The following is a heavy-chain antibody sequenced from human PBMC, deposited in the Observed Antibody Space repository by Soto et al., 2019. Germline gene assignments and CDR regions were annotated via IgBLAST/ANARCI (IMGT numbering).Heavy chain of an antibody. Sequence: GGSLRLSCAASGFTFSSYAMSWVRQAPGKGLEWVSAISGSGGSTYYADSVKGRFTISRDNSKNTLYLQMNSLRAEDTAVYYCAKDPELYYDYIWGSYRYFSASPSQHYWGQGTLVTVSS. CDR1: GFTFSSYA. D-gene: IGHD3-16*02. CDR3: AKDPELYYDYIWGSYRYFSASPSQHY. V-gene: IGHV3-23*01. J-gene: IGHJ4*02. CDR2: ISGSGGST.